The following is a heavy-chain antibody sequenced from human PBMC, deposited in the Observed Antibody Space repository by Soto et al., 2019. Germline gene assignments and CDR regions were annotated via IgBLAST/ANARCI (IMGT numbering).Heavy chain of an antibody. V-gene: IGHV4-59*12. J-gene: IGHJ6*02. CDR3: ARVSKLVGSPAYYYGMDV. D-gene: IGHD6-13*01. Sequence: SETLSLTCTVSGGSISFYNWNWIRQSPGKGLEWIGYIYYSGSTYYNPSLKSRVTISVDTSKNQFSLKLSSVTAADTAVYYCARVSKLVGSPAYYYGMDVWGQGTTVTVSS. CDR1: GGSISFYN. CDR2: IYYSGST.